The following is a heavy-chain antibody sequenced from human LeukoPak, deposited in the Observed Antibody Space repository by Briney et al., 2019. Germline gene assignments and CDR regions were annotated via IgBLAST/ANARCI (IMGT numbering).Heavy chain of an antibody. Sequence: ASLKVSCKASGYTFTGYYMHWVRQAPGQGLEWMGLVNPNSGGTNYAQKFQGRVTMTRDTSISTAYMELSRLRSDDTAVYYCVREGFWSGYYNPYYYYYYGMDVWGQGTTVTVSS. CDR2: VNPNSGGT. V-gene: IGHV1-2*02. CDR3: VREGFWSGYYNPYYYYYYGMDV. J-gene: IGHJ6*02. D-gene: IGHD3-3*01. CDR1: GYTFTGYY.